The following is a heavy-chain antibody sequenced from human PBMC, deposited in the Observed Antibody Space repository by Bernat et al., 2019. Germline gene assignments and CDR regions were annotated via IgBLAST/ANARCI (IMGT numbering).Heavy chain of an antibody. Sequence: EVQLVEFGGGLVQPGGSLRLSCAASGFTFSSYWMHWVRRAAGKGLVWVSRINSDGSSTSYADAVKGRFTISRDNAKNTLFLQMNSLRAEDTAVYYCIGGAPFDYWGQGTLVTVSS. J-gene: IGHJ4*02. CDR3: IGGAPFDY. CDR1: GFTFSSYW. CDR2: INSDGSST. V-gene: IGHV3-74*01.